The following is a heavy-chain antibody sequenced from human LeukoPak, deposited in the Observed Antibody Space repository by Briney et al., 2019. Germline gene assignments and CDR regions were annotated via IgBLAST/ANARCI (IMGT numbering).Heavy chain of an antibody. Sequence: ASLRLSCSASGFTFSSYSMSWGRQAPGKGLEWGSAIIGSGGSTYYADSVKGRFTISRDNSKNTLSLQMNSLRAEDTAVYYCAKRGRSDILTGYFDYWGQGTLVTVSS. CDR3: AKRGRSDILTGYFDY. D-gene: IGHD3-9*01. CDR2: IIGSGGST. J-gene: IGHJ4*02. CDR1: GFTFSSYS. V-gene: IGHV3-23*01.